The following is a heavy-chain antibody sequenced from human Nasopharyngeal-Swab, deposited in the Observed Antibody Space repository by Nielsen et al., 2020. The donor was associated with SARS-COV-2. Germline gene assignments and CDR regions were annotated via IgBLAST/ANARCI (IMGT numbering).Heavy chain of an antibody. V-gene: IGHV3-21*05. Sequence: GESLKISCAASGFTFSSYAMSWVRQAPGKGLEWVSYISSSSSYTNYADSVKGRFTISRDNAKNSLYLQMNSLRAEDTAVYYCARAHQWAPNIWGQGTMVTVSS. CDR3: ARAHQWAPNI. J-gene: IGHJ3*02. CDR2: ISSSSSYT. CDR1: GFTFSSYA. D-gene: IGHD1-26*01.